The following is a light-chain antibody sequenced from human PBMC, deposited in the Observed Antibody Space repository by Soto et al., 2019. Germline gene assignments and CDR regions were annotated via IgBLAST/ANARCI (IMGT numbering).Light chain of an antibody. CDR1: QSVSSSY. CDR2: GAS. Sequence: EIVLTQSPGTLSLSPGERATLSCRASQSVSSSYLAWYQQKPGQAPRLLIYGASSRATGIPDSLSGSGSGTDFTLTISRLEPEDFALYYCQQYGSSPYPFGQGTMLQIK. CDR3: QQYGSSPYP. V-gene: IGKV3-20*01. J-gene: IGKJ2*01.